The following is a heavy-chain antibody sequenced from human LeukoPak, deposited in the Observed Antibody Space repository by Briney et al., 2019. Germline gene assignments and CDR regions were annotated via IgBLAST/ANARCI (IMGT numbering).Heavy chain of an antibody. Sequence: SETLSLTCTVSGGSISSYYWSWMRQPPGKGLEWIGYIYYSGSTNYNPSLKSRVTISVDTSKNQFSLKLSSVTAADTAVYYCARGPRGGYCSGGSCYPRYYYYGMDVWGQGTTVTVSS. CDR2: IYYSGST. CDR3: ARGPRGGYCSGGSCYPRYYYYGMDV. CDR1: GGSISSYY. V-gene: IGHV4-59*01. D-gene: IGHD2-15*01. J-gene: IGHJ6*02.